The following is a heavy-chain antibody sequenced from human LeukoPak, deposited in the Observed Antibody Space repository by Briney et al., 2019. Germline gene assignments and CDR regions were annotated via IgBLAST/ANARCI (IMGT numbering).Heavy chain of an antibody. V-gene: IGHV1-24*01. Sequence: ASVKVSCKVSGHTVSELSIHWVRQAPGKGLEWMGGFDPEDAETIYAQKFQGRVTMTEDTSTDTAYMELSSLRSEDTAVYYCAADSDSRVRLGELSSDLEAFDIWGQGTLVTVSS. CDR1: GHTVSELS. J-gene: IGHJ3*02. CDR3: AADSDSRVRLGELSSDLEAFDI. CDR2: FDPEDAET. D-gene: IGHD3-16*02.